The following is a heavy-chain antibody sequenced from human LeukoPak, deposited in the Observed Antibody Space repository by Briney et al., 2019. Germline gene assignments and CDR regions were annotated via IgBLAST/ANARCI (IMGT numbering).Heavy chain of an antibody. V-gene: IGHV4-34*01. CDR1: GGSFSGYY. D-gene: IGHD3-22*01. CDR3: ARRPSFITMIVVVTTSAGWFDP. Sequence: PSETLSLTCAVYGGSFSGYYWSWIRQPPGKGLEWIGEINHSGSTNYNPSLKSRVTISVDTSKNQFSLKLSSVTAADTAVYYCARRPSFITMIVVVTTSAGWFDPWGQGTLVTVSS. CDR2: INHSGST. J-gene: IGHJ5*02.